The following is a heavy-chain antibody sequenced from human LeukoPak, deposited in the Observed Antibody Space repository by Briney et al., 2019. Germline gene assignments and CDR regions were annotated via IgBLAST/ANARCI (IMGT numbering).Heavy chain of an antibody. D-gene: IGHD6-6*01. Sequence: SETLSLTCTVSGGSISSSSYYWGWIRQPPGKGLEWIGYIYYSGSTNYNPSLKSRVTISVDTSKNQFSLKLSSVTAADTAVYYCARDLGYSSSGGFDYWGQGTLVTVSS. V-gene: IGHV4-61*01. J-gene: IGHJ4*02. CDR3: ARDLGYSSSGGFDY. CDR1: GGSISSSSYY. CDR2: IYYSGST.